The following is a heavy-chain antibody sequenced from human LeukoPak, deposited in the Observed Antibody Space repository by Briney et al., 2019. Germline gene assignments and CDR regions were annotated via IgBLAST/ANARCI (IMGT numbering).Heavy chain of an antibody. CDR1: GFTFSSYS. Sequence: GGSLRLSCAASGFTFSSYSMNWVRQAPGKGLEWVSSISSSSSYMFYADSVRGRFTISRDNAKNSLYLQMNSLRAEDTAVYYCAREGDSIADYWGQGTLVTVSS. J-gene: IGHJ4*02. V-gene: IGHV3-21*01. CDR3: AREGDSIADY. D-gene: IGHD3-3*02. CDR2: ISSSSSYM.